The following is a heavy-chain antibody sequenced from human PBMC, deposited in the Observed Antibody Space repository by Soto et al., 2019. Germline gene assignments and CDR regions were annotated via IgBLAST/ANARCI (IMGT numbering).Heavy chain of an antibody. Sequence: GGSLRLSCAASGFTFSSYWMSWVRQAPGKGLEWVANIKQDGSEKYYVDSVKGRFAISRDNAKNSLCLQMNSLRAEDTAVYYCARVGIVGAMGAFDIWGQGTMVTVSS. CDR3: ARVGIVGAMGAFDI. CDR1: GFTFSSYW. J-gene: IGHJ3*02. V-gene: IGHV3-7*01. D-gene: IGHD1-26*01. CDR2: IKQDGSEK.